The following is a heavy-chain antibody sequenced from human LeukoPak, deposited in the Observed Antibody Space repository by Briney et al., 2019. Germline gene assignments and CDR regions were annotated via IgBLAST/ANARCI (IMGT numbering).Heavy chain of an antibody. D-gene: IGHD3-22*01. J-gene: IGHJ5*01. CDR3: ARDLWNFYDDSGYNRDFDS. Sequence: ASVKVSFKATSRISWVRQAPGQGLEWMGWIGTYGGDTYYAQKFQGRITVTTDTSTSTVYMEPRNLRSDDTAVYYCARDLWNFYDDSGYNRDFDSWGQGTLVTVSS. V-gene: IGHV1-18*01. CDR1: TSR. CDR2: IGTYGGDT.